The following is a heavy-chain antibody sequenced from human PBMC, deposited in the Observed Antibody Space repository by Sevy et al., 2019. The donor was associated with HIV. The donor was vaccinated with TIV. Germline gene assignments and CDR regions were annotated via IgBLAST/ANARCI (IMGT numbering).Heavy chain of an antibody. D-gene: IGHD3-22*01. Sequence: NNRRASVKVSCKAFGGTFSSYAISWVRQAPGQGLEWMGGIIPIFGTANYAQKFQGRVTITADESTSTAYMELSSLRSEDTAVYYCWLRGLYYYGMDVWGQGTTVTVSS. V-gene: IGHV1-69*13. CDR1: GGTFSSYA. J-gene: IGHJ6*02. CDR2: IIPIFGTA. CDR3: WLRGLYYYGMDV.